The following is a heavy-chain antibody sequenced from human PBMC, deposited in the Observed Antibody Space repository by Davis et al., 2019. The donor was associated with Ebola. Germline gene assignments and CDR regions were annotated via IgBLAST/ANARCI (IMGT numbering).Heavy chain of an antibody. CDR3: ARHQNVWYYFDY. CDR2: TYYRSKWYS. CDR1: GDSVSSNSAA. J-gene: IGHJ4*02. D-gene: IGHD2-8*02. Sequence: SQTLSLTCAISGDSVSSNSAAWNWIRQSPSRGLEWLGRTYYRSKWYSDYAVSVQSRITINPDTSKNQFSLHPNSVTPEDTAVYYCARHQNVWYYFDYWGQGTLVTVSS. V-gene: IGHV6-1*01.